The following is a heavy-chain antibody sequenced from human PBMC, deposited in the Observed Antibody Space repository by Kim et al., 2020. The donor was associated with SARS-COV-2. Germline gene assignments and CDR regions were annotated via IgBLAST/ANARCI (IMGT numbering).Heavy chain of an antibody. CDR2: IYYSGST. J-gene: IGHJ1*01. CDR3: ARHGYYDSSGYYSPPEYFQH. CDR1: GGSISSSSYY. D-gene: IGHD3-22*01. Sequence: SETLSLTCTVSGGSISSSSYYWGWIRQPPGKGLEWIGSIYYSGSTYYNPSLKSRVTISVDTSKNQFSLKLSSVTAADTAVYYCARHGYYDSSGYYSPPEYFQHWGQGTLVTVSS. V-gene: IGHV4-39*01.